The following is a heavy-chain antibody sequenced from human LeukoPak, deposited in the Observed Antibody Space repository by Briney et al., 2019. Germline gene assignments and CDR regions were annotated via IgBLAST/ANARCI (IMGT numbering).Heavy chain of an antibody. CDR1: GGTFSTYG. CDR3: ARELYKGSGSYFSVDY. Sequence: ASVKVSCKASGGTFSTYGISWVRQAPGQGLEWMGGIIPIFGTANYAQKFQGRVTITADESTSTAYMELSSLRSEDTAVYYCARELYKGSGSYFSVDYWGQGTLVTVSS. D-gene: IGHD1-26*01. CDR2: IIPIFGTA. V-gene: IGHV1-69*13. J-gene: IGHJ4*02.